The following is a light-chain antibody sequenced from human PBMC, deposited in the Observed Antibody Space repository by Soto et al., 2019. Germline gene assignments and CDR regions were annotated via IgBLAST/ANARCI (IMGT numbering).Light chain of an antibody. Sequence: QSALTQPASVSGSPGQSITISCTGTSSDVGGYNYVSWYQHHPGKAPKLIIYDVSNRPSGVSNRFSGSKSGNTASLTISGLQPEDEADYYCSSYTTSNTRQIVFGTGTKVT. J-gene: IGLJ1*01. CDR1: SSDVGGYNY. CDR2: DVS. V-gene: IGLV2-14*03. CDR3: SSYTTSNTRQIV.